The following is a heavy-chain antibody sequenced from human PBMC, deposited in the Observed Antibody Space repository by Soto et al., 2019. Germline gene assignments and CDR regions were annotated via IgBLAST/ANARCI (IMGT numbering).Heavy chain of an antibody. CDR1: GGSISSGDYY. V-gene: IGHV4-31*03. J-gene: IGHJ5*02. Sequence: QVQLQESGPGLVKPSQTLSLTCTVSGGSISSGDYYWSWIRQHPGKGLEWIGYIYYSGSTYYYPSHPVRVPLSLDTSKHQFSLKLSSVTAADTAVYYCARGRDWFDPWGQGTLVPVSS. CDR3: ARGRDWFDP. CDR2: IYYSGST.